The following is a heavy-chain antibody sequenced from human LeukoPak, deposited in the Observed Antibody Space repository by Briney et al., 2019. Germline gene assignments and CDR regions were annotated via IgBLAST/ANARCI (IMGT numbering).Heavy chain of an antibody. Sequence: SETLSLTCTVSGGSISSYYWSWVRQPPGKGLEWVGYIYYSGSTNYNPSLKSRVTISVDTSKNQFSLKLSSVTAADTAVYYCARAIYYYYMDAWGKGTTVTISS. CDR1: GGSISSYY. V-gene: IGHV4-59*01. CDR3: ARAIYYYYMDA. J-gene: IGHJ6*03. CDR2: IYYSGST.